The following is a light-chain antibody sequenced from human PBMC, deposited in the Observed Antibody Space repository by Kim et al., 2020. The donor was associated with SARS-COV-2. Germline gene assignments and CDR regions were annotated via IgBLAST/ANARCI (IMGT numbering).Light chain of an antibody. CDR2: GKN. CDR3: NSRDSSGNRWV. J-gene: IGLJ3*02. V-gene: IGLV3-19*01. CDR1: SLRSYY. Sequence: SSELTQDPAVSVALGQTVRITCQGDSLRSYYASWYQQKPGQAPVLVIYGKNNRPSGIPDRFSGSSSGNTASLTITGAQAEDEADYYFNSRDSSGNRWVFG.